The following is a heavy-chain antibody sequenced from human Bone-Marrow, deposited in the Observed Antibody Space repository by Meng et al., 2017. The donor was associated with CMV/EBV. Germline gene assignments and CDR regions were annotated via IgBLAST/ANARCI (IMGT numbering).Heavy chain of an antibody. V-gene: IGHV1-69*05. CDR1: GGTFSSYA. CDR3: ARDRLNNRGGRQLLLGFNWFDP. Sequence: SVKVSCKASGGTFSSYAISWVRQAPGQGLEWMGGIIPIFGTANYAQKFQGRVTITTDESTSTAYMELSRLRSDDTAVYYCARDRLNNRGGRQLLLGFNWFDPWGQGTLVTVSS. D-gene: IGHD2-2*01. J-gene: IGHJ5*02. CDR2: IIPIFGTA.